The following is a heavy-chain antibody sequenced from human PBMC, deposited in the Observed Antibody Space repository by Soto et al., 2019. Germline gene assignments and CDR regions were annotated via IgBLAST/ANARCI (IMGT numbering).Heavy chain of an antibody. CDR1: GYDFTTYG. CDR2: ISAHKGNT. CDR3: ASGRYGDY. D-gene: IGHD1-26*01. V-gene: IGHV1-18*01. J-gene: IGHJ4*02. Sequence: QVHLVQSGAEVKNPGASVKVSCKGSGYDFTTYGITWVRQAPGQGLEWMAWISAHKGNTNYAPNLQGRVTVTRDTSTSTAYIELRSLRSDDTAVYYCASGRYGDYWGQGALGTVSS.